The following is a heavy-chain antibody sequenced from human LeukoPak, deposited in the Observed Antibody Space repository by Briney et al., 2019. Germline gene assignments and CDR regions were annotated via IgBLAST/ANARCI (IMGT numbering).Heavy chain of an antibody. D-gene: IGHD3-10*01. J-gene: IGHJ6*03. V-gene: IGHV3-20*04. Sequence: PGGSLRLSCAASGFTFDDHGMSWVRQAPGKGLEWVSGINWNGGSTGYADSVKGRFTISRDDAKNSLYLQMSSLRAEDTALYYCARTVRGGYYYMDVWGKGTTVTVSS. CDR3: ARTVRGGYYYMDV. CDR2: INWNGGST. CDR1: GFTFDDHG.